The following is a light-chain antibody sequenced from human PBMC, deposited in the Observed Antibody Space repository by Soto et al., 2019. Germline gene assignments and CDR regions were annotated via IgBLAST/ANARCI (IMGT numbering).Light chain of an antibody. J-gene: IGKJ5*01. V-gene: IGKV3-15*01. CDR1: QSVNSN. CDR3: QQYASWPLT. CDR2: GAS. Sequence: EIVLTQSPATLSVSPGERATLSCRASQSVNSNLAWYQQESGQPPRLLVFGASTRATGVPARFSGSGSGTEFTLTISGLQSEDFAVYFCQQYASWPLTFGGGTRLEIK.